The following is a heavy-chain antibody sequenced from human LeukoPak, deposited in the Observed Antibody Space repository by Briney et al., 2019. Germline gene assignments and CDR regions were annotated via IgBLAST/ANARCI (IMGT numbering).Heavy chain of an antibody. CDR3: ARVGYSSGFYYFDY. D-gene: IGHD6-19*01. V-gene: IGHV4-59*01. CDR2: RYYRGST. Sequence: SETLSLACAVYGGSFSGYYWSWIRQPPGKGLEWIGYRYYRGSTNYNPSLKSRVTISVDTSKNQFSLKLSSVTAADTAVYYCARVGYSSGFYYFDYWGQGILVTVSS. J-gene: IGHJ4*02. CDR1: GGSFSGYY.